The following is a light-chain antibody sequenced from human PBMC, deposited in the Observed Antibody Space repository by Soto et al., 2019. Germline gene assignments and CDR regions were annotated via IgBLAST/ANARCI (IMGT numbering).Light chain of an antibody. CDR1: SSDVGGYSY. CDR3: CSFAGSYTLYV. CDR2: DVS. Sequence: QSALTQPRSVSGSPGQSVTISCTGTSSDVGGYSYVSWCQQHPGKAPKLMIYDVSKRPSGVPDRFSGSKSGNTASLTISGLQAEDEADYYCCSFAGSYTLYVFGTGTK. J-gene: IGLJ1*01. V-gene: IGLV2-11*01.